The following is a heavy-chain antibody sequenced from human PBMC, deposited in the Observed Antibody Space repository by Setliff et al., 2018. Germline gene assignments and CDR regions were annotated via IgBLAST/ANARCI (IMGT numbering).Heavy chain of an antibody. J-gene: IGHJ4*02. CDR2: IHDSGDPT. CDR1: GFTFSNYY. D-gene: IGHD3-22*01. CDR3: AKVLDTTGYYYFDF. Sequence: PGGSLRLSCAASGFTFSNYYMTWIRQAPGKGLEWISYIHDSGDPTYYADSVKGRFTVSRDNSKNTLYLDMSSLRSEDTAVYYCAKVLDTTGYYYFDFWGQGTLVTVSS. V-gene: IGHV3-11*04.